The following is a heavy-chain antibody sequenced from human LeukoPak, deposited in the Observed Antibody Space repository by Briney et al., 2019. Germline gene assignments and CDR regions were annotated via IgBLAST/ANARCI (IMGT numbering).Heavy chain of an antibody. Sequence: GGSLRLSCAASGFAFDDYGMSWVRQAPGKGLEWVSGINWNGGSTGYADSVKGRFTISRDNAKNSLYLQMNSLRAEDTALYHCAREKVGATPGRYYGMDVWGQGTTVTVSS. V-gene: IGHV3-20*01. CDR2: INWNGGST. CDR3: AREKVGATPGRYYGMDV. J-gene: IGHJ6*02. D-gene: IGHD1-26*01. CDR1: GFAFDDYG.